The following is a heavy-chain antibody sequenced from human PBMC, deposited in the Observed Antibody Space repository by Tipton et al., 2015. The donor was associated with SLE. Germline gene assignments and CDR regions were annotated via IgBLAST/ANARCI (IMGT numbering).Heavy chain of an antibody. V-gene: IGHV3-9*01. CDR3: AKDFDGYNGFDF. CDR1: GFIFDDYA. D-gene: IGHD5-24*01. CDR2: INWNSGDI. J-gene: IGHJ4*02. Sequence: RSLRLSCAASGFIFDDYAMHWVRQAPGKGLEWVSGINWNSGDIGYADSVKGRFTISRDNAKNSLYLQMNSLRPEDTALYYCAKDFDGYNGFDFWGQGTLVTVSS.